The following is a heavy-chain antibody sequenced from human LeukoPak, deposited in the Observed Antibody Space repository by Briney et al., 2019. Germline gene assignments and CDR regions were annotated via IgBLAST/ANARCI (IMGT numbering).Heavy chain of an antibody. CDR1: GFTFSSYA. D-gene: IGHD3-16*01. J-gene: IGHJ3*02. Sequence: GSLRLSCAASGFTFSSYAMHWVRQAPGKGLEYVSTISTNGGRTYYANSVKGRFTISRDNSKNTVYLRMGSLRAEDMAVYYCARERRGDDAFDIWGQGTMVTVSS. CDR3: ARERRGDDAFDI. CDR2: ISTNGGRT. V-gene: IGHV3-64*01.